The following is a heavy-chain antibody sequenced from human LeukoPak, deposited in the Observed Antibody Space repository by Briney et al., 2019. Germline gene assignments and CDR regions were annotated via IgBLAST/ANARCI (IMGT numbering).Heavy chain of an antibody. J-gene: IGHJ4*02. D-gene: IGHD3-22*01. CDR2: ISGSGDRT. Sequence: PAGSLRLSCAASGFTFGGYAFTWVRQAPGRGLGWVSSISGSGDRTYFADSVNGRFTISRDNAKNSVYLQMNSLRAGDTAVYYCAREGLVVDPTGGIDYWGQETLVTVSS. CDR1: GFTFGGYA. V-gene: IGHV3-23*01. CDR3: AREGLVVDPTGGIDY.